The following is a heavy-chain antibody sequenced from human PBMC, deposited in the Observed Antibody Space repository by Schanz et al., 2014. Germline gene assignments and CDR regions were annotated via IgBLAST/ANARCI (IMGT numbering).Heavy chain of an antibody. V-gene: IGHV1-3*01. D-gene: IGHD3-10*01. CDR3: ARHRFGVFYYGLDV. Sequence: QVQLVQSGAEVKKPGASVKVSCKASGYSFISHAIHWVRQAPGQRLEWMGWINAGTGNTEYSQKFQGRVTITRDTLASTAYMELTSLTSEDTAVYYCARHRFGVFYYGLDVWGQGTTILVSS. CDR1: GYSFISHA. CDR2: INAGTGNT. J-gene: IGHJ6*02.